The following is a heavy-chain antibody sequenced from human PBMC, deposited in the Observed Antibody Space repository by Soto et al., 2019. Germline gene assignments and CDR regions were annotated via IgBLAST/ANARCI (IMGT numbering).Heavy chain of an antibody. Sequence: PGGSLRLSCAASGFTFSNYAMSWIRQAPGKGLEWVSTIRETGNTYYADSVRGRFATSRDNSENTLYLQMSSLRVEDTAVYYCAKQQMGVIRALDYWGQGTLVTVSS. CDR2: IRETGNT. V-gene: IGHV3-23*01. CDR1: GFTFSNYA. D-gene: IGHD1-26*01. CDR3: AKQQMGVIRALDY. J-gene: IGHJ4*02.